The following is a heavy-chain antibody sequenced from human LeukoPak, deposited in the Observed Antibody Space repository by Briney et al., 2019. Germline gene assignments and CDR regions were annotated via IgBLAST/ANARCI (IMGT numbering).Heavy chain of an antibody. CDR2: ISGSGGST. D-gene: IGHD5-12*01. CDR1: GFTFSSYG. CDR3: ARVATSVPAFDY. V-gene: IGHV3-23*01. J-gene: IGHJ4*02. Sequence: HAGGSLRLSCAASGFTFSSYGMSWVRQAPGKGLEWVSAISGSGGSTYYADSVKGRFTISRDNSKNTLYLQMNSLRAEDTAVYYCARVATSVPAFDYWGQGTLVTVSS.